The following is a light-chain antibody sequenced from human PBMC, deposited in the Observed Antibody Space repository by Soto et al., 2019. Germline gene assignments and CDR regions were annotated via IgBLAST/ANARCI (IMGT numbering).Light chain of an antibody. CDR2: EVN. CDR1: SSDVGGYDY. J-gene: IGLJ1*01. CDR3: SSYSISTAYL. V-gene: IGLV2-14*01. Sequence: QSVLTQPASVSGSPGQSITISCTGTSSDVGGYDYVSWYQLHPGKAPKLMVFEVNNRPSGVSYRFSGSKSGNTASLTISGLQAEDEADYFCSSYSISTAYLFGNGTPVTVL.